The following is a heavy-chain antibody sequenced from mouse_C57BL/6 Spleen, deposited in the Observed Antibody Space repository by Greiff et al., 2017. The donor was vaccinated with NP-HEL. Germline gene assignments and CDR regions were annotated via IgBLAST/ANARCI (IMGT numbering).Heavy chain of an antibody. J-gene: IGHJ2*01. D-gene: IGHD2-4*01. Sequence: EVKLEESGPGLVKPSQSLSLTCSVTGYSITSGYYWNWIRQFPGNKLEWMGYISYDGSNNYNPSLKNRISSTRDTSKNQFFLKLNSVTTEDTATYYCARVTGLRFDYWGQGTTLTVSS. CDR2: ISYDGSN. CDR3: ARVTGLRFDY. V-gene: IGHV3-6*01. CDR1: GYSITSGYY.